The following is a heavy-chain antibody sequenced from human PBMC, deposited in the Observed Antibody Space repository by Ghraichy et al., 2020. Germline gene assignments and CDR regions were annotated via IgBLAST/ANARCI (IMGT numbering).Heavy chain of an antibody. CDR1: EFTFSDYA. D-gene: IGHD2-15*01. CDR3: ARHHHGSGSFDH. J-gene: IGHJ5*02. V-gene: IGHV3-23*01. CDR2: ISGSGINT. Sequence: GGSLRLSCAASEFTFSDYAMTWVRQTPGRGLEWVAAISGSGINTYYRDSVRGRFTISRDNSRNTVYLQMSSVGAEDTAIYYCARHHHGSGSFDHWGRGTQVTVSS.